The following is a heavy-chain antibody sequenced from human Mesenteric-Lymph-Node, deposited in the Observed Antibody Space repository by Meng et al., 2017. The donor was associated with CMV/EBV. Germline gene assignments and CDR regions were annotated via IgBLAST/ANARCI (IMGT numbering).Heavy chain of an antibody. Sequence: QGQCQESGPGLVEPSGTLSLTFIVSGVSVTSGAYHWSWIRQSPGKGLEWIGYIYGTGITIYNPSLKSRVTILLETSKNQFSLKLNSVTTADTAVYYCAKSRSSTPGIVDDWGQGTLVTVSS. CDR2: IYGTGIT. CDR1: GVSVTSGAYH. V-gene: IGHV4-61*08. CDR3: AKSRSSTPGIVDD. D-gene: IGHD2/OR15-2a*01. J-gene: IGHJ4*02.